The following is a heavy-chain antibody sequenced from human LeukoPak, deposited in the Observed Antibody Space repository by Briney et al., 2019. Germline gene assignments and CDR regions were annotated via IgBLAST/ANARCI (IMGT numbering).Heavy chain of an antibody. D-gene: IGHD3-22*01. CDR3: ARSYYDSSGLGRYYYYYMDV. J-gene: IGHJ6*03. CDR2: ISAYNGNT. CDR1: GYTFTSYG. V-gene: IGHV1-18*01. Sequence: ASVKVSCKASGYTFTSYGISWVRQAPGQGLEWMGWISAYNGNTNYAQKFQGRVTITADESTSTAYMELSSLRSEDTAVYYCARSYYDSSGLGRYYYYYMDVWGKGTTVTISS.